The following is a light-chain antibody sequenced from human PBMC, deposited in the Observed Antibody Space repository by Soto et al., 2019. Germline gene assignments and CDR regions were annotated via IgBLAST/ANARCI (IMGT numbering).Light chain of an antibody. J-gene: IGKJ1*01. CDR2: GAS. V-gene: IGKV3D-15*01. Sequence: EIVMTQSPATLSVSPGERATLSCRASQSVSTNLAWYQQKPGQAPRLLIYGASTTDTGIPARFSGNGSGTELTLTISSLQSEDFAVYYGQQYNNWPPWTFGQGTKVEIK. CDR3: QQYNNWPPWT. CDR1: QSVSTN.